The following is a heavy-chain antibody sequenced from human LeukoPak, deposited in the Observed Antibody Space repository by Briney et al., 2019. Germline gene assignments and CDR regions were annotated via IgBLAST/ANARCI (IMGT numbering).Heavy chain of an antibody. D-gene: IGHD3-10*01. J-gene: IGHJ2*01. CDR3: ARNLPGKYFAL. CDR2: IGSDADT. CDR1: GFTFAGYA. V-gene: IGHV3-23*01. Sequence: GGSLRPSCAGSGFTFAGYAMTWVRQAAGKGLEGVSTIGSDADTYYADSVKGRFIISRDNPKNTLYVQMSGCRVEDTAIYSCARNLPGKYFALWGRGTLVIVSS.